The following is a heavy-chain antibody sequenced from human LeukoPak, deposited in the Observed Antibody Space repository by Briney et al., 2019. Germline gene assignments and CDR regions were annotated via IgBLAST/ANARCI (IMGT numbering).Heavy chain of an antibody. V-gene: IGHV4-59*12. CDR1: GGSISSYY. D-gene: IGHD3-3*01. CDR2: IYYSGST. Sequence: SETLSLTCTVSGGSISSYYWSWIRQPPGKGLEWIGYIYYSGSTNYNPSLKSRVTISVDTSKNQFSLKLSSVTAADTAVYYCARENRYDFRLLYYYYYGMDVWGQGTTVTVSS. CDR3: ARENRYDFRLLYYYYYGMDV. J-gene: IGHJ6*02.